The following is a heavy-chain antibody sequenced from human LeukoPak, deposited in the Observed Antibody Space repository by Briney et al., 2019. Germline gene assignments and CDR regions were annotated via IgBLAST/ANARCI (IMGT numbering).Heavy chain of an antibody. V-gene: IGHV6-1*01. Sequence: SQTLSLTCAISGDSVSSNSASWSWIRQSPSRGLEWLGRTYYRSKWYNEYAVSVKGRITFNPDTAKNQLSLQMNSVTPEDTAMYYCARLPDSSGWYGFDSWGQGTLVTVSS. CDR3: ARLPDSSGWYGFDS. CDR2: TYYRSKWYN. D-gene: IGHD6-19*01. J-gene: IGHJ4*02. CDR1: GDSVSSNSAS.